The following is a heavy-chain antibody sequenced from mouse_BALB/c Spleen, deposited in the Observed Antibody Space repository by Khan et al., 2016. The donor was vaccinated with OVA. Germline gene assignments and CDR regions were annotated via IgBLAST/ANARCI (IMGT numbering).Heavy chain of an antibody. Sequence: VQLQQSGPELVKPGASVKVSCKASGYAFTSYIMYWVKQSHGKSLEWIGYIDPYNGGTRYNQKFKGKATLTVDKSSTTAYMHLNSLTSEDSAVYYCARGGYGVFAYWGQGTLVTVSA. CDR2: IDPYNGGT. D-gene: IGHD2-2*01. V-gene: IGHV1S135*01. J-gene: IGHJ3*01. CDR3: ARGGYGVFAY. CDR1: GYAFTSYI.